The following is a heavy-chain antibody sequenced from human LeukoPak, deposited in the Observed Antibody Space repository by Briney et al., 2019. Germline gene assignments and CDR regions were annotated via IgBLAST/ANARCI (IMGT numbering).Heavy chain of an antibody. CDR1: GFTFGSYA. CDR3: ARGLDTAMLDY. Sequence: GGSLRLSCAASGFTFGSYAMHWVRQAPGKGLEYVSAISSNGGSTYYANSVKGRFTISRDNSKNTLYLQMGSLRAEDMAVYYCARGLDTAMLDYWGQGTLVTVSS. D-gene: IGHD5-18*01. CDR2: ISSNGGST. J-gene: IGHJ4*02. V-gene: IGHV3-64*01.